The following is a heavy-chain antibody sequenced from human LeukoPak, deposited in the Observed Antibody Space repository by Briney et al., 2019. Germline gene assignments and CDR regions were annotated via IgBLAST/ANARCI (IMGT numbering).Heavy chain of an antibody. Sequence: GGSLRLSCAASGFTFNNYWMTWVRQAPGKGLEWVANIKPDGSDKYYVDSVKGRFTISRDNAKNSLYLQMNSLRAEDTAVYYCAKDNYWGQGTLVTVSS. CDR3: AKDNY. CDR2: IKPDGSDK. V-gene: IGHV3-7*01. CDR1: GFTFNNYW. J-gene: IGHJ4*02.